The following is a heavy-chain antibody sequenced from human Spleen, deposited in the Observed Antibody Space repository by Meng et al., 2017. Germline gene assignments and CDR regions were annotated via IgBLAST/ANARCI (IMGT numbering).Heavy chain of an antibody. J-gene: IGHJ4*02. V-gene: IGHV1-46*01. D-gene: IGHD3-16*02. CDR3: ARVYMITFGGVIVKGAGYFDY. CDR2: INPSGGST. CDR1: GYNFPDYY. Sequence: ASVKVSCKPSGYNFPDYYIHWVRRAPGQGLEWMGIINPSGGSTSYAQKFQGRVTMTRDTSTSTVYMELSSLRSEDTAVYYCARVYMITFGGVIVKGAGYFDYWGQGTLVTVSS.